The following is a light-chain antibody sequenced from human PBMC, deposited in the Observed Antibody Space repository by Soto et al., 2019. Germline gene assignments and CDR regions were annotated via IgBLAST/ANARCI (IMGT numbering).Light chain of an antibody. J-gene: IGKJ1*01. Sequence: DIQMTQSPSTLSASVGDRVTITCRASQSISSWLAWYQQKPGKAPKLLIYKASSLESGVPSRFSGSGSGTEFTLTISRLQPDDFATYYCQQYNSYSPPWTFGQGTKVEIK. V-gene: IGKV1-5*03. CDR3: QQYNSYSPPWT. CDR2: KAS. CDR1: QSISSW.